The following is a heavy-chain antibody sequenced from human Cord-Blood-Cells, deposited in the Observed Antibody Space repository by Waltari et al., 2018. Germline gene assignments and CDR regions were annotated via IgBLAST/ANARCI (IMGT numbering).Heavy chain of an antibody. V-gene: IGHV4-30-4*01. CDR1: GGSTSSDEYC. Sequence: QVQLQESGPGLVKPPQTLSLTCTVSGGSTSSDEYCCSWTRQPPGKGVEWIGHIYYSGRAYYNASLNSRVTISVETSKHHCSLKRSCVTAADTSVYYCASIAAAGSFDYWGQGTLVTVSS. D-gene: IGHD6-13*01. CDR3: ASIAAAGSFDY. CDR2: IYYSGRA. J-gene: IGHJ4*02.